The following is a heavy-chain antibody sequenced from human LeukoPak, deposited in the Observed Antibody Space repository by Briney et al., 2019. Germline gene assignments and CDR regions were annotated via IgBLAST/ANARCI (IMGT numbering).Heavy chain of an antibody. CDR2: IYNSVRT. CDR3: VRDLVATIDHYYYGMDV. J-gene: IGHJ6*02. Sequence: SETLSLTCIVSGGSVSSGSYYWNWIRQPPGKGLEWIGYIYNSVRTNYNPSLKSRVTISVDTSKNQLSLKLSSVTAADTAVYFCVRDLVATIDHYYYGMDVWGQGTTVTVSS. CDR1: GGSVSSGSYY. V-gene: IGHV4-61*01. D-gene: IGHD5-12*01.